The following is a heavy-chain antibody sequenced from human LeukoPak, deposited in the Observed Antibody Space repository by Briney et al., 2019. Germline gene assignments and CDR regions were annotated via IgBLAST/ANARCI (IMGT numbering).Heavy chain of an antibody. CDR3: ARGPYIAAAGVDY. J-gene: IGHJ4*02. Sequence: ASVKVSCKASGYTFTGYYMHWVRQAPGQGLEWMGRINPNSGGTNYAQKFQGRVTMTRDTSISTAYMELSRLRSDDTAAYYCARGPYIAAAGVDYWGQGTLVTVSS. V-gene: IGHV1-2*06. CDR2: INPNSGGT. D-gene: IGHD6-13*01. CDR1: GYTFTGYY.